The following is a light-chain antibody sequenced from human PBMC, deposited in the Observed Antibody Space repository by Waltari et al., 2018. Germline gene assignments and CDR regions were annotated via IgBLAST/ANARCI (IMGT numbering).Light chain of an antibody. CDR3: SSYTSSSTSPYV. CDR1: SSDVGGYSY. J-gene: IGLJ1*01. Sequence: QSALTQPASVSGSPGQSITISCTGTSSDVGGYSYVSWYQQHPGKAPKLMIYAISNRPSGVCNRFSGSKSDNTAALTISGLQAEDEADYYCSSYTSSSTSPYVFGTGTKVTAL. CDR2: AIS. V-gene: IGLV2-14*03.